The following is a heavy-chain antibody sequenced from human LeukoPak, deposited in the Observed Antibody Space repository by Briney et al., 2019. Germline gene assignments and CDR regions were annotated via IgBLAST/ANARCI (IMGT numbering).Heavy chain of an antibody. CDR2: ITESGGGT. CDR1: GFTFGSYA. V-gene: IGHV3-23*01. CDR3: ARGAGYNYPYYFDY. J-gene: IGHJ4*02. D-gene: IGHD5-24*01. Sequence: GGSLRLSCAASGFTFGSYAMSWVRQAPGKGLEWVSAITESGGGTYNADSVKGRFTISRDNSKKTLFLQMNSLRAEDTAVYYCARGAGYNYPYYFDYWGQGTLVTVSS.